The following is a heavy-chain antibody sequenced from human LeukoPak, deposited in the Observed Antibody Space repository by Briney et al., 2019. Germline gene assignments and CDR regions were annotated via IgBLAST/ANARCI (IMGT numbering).Heavy chain of an antibody. V-gene: IGHV3-21*01. CDR3: ARDGCSSTSCYLGYYYYGMDV. CDR1: GFTFSSYS. J-gene: IGHJ6*02. Sequence: TGGSLRLSCAASGFTFSSYSMNWVRQAPGKGLEWVSSISSSSSYIYYADSVKGRFTISRDNAKNSLYLQMNSLRAEDTAVYYCARDGCSSTSCYLGYYYYGMDVWGQGTTVTVSS. CDR2: ISSSSSYI. D-gene: IGHD2-2*01.